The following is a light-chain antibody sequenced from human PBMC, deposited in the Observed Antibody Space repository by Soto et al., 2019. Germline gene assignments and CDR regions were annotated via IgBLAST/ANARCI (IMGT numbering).Light chain of an antibody. Sequence: QSVLTQPASVSGSPGKSITISCTGTSRDVGGYDYVSWYQQLPGKAPKLLIYGVNNRPSGVSHRFSGSKSGNTASLTISGLQAEDEADYYCSSYTGSSTFVFGTGTKVTV. CDR2: GVN. V-gene: IGLV2-14*01. J-gene: IGLJ1*01. CDR3: SSYTGSSTFV. CDR1: SRDVGGYDY.